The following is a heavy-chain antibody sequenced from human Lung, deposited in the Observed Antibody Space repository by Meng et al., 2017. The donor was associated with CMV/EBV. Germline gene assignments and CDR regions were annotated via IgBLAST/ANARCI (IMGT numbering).Heavy chain of an antibody. CDR1: GGTFSSYA. CDR2: IIPIFGTA. J-gene: IGHJ5*02. D-gene: IGHD2-2*01. CDR3: AREGCSSTSCYGWFDP. V-gene: IGHV1-69*05. Sequence: SVKVSXKASGGTFSSYAISWVRQAPGQGLEWMGGIIPIFGTANYAQKFQSSVTITTDESTSTAYMALSSLRSEDTAVYYCAREGCSSTSCYGWFDPWGQGTLVTVSS.